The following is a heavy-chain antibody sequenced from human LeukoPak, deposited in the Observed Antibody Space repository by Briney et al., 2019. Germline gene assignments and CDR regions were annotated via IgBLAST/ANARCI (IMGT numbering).Heavy chain of an antibody. Sequence: PSETLSLTCTVSGGSISSYFWSWIRQPPGGGLEWMGFITLYSDTTSYNPSLKSRLMISIDTSKNQFSLTLTSVTAADTAVYFCARGFGYDFADYWGQGILVTVSS. J-gene: IGHJ4*02. CDR1: GGSISSYF. V-gene: IGHV4-59*06. CDR3: ARGFGYDFADY. CDR2: ITLYSDTT. D-gene: IGHD2-2*01.